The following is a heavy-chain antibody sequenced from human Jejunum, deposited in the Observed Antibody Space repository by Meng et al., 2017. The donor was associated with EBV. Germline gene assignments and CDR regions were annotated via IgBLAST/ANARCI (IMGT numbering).Heavy chain of an antibody. D-gene: IGHD3-16*01. CDR1: GFTCSGHA. V-gene: IGHV3-30-3*01. Sequence: VHLVESGGGVCQHGGSLRLPCAASGFTCSGHAMQWVRQAPGKGLKWVALISNDGNNKYYADSVKGRFTISRDNSKNTLYLQMNSLRVDDTALYYCTREWGADYWGQGTLVTVSS. CDR3: TREWGADY. J-gene: IGHJ4*02. CDR2: ISNDGNNK.